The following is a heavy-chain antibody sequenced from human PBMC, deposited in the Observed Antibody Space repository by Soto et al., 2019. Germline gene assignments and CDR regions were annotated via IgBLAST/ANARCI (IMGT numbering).Heavy chain of an antibody. CDR2: VYYSGST. Sequence: LSLTCTVSCGSIFISYWTWIRQPPGKGLEWMVNVYYSGSTNYNPSLKSRITISVYTSKNQFSLNLSSVTAADTAVYYCARVPAESSWFDPWGKGTLVTVSS. D-gene: IGHD6-19*01. V-gene: IGHV4-59*01. CDR3: ARVPAESSWFDP. J-gene: IGHJ5*02. CDR1: CGSIFISY.